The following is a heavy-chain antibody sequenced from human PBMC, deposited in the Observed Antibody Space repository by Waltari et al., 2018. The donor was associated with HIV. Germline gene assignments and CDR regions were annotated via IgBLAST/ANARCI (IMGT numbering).Heavy chain of an antibody. Sequence: LVASGGGVVTTGGSIRLTCAASGFEFRHYSRNWVRQSPMRGLEWVASIRRGNNEKNYLDSVRGRFVISRDNSESSVYLQMDSLREEDTATYFCVRDDPGYGPIDYWGQGTLVTV. CDR2: IRRGNNEK. D-gene: IGHD3-10*01. CDR3: VRDDPGYGPIDY. J-gene: IGHJ4*02. V-gene: IGHV3-21*04. CDR1: GFEFRHYS.